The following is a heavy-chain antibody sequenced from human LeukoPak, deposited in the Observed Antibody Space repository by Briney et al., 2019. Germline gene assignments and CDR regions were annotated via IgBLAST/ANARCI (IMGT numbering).Heavy chain of an antibody. Sequence: PGGSLRLSCSASGFTFSSYTMHWVRQAPGKGLEYVSAISSNGGSTYYADSVKGRFTFSRDNSKNTLYLQMSSLRAEDTAVYYCVKDRPYSGSYHFEPTDWGQGTLVTVSS. J-gene: IGHJ4*02. CDR3: VKDRPYSGSYHFEPTD. D-gene: IGHD1-26*01. V-gene: IGHV3-64D*09. CDR1: GFTFSSYT. CDR2: ISSNGGST.